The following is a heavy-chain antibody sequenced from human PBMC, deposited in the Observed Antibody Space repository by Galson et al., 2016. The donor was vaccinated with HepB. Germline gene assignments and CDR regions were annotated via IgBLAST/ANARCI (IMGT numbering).Heavy chain of an antibody. V-gene: IGHV3-33*01. CDR1: GFTFSNYG. CDR3: AREGVGIAVAATAFDY. CDR2: IWNDGSNR. J-gene: IGHJ4*02. D-gene: IGHD6-19*01. Sequence: SLRLSCAASGFTFSNYGMHWVRQAPGKGLEWVELIWNDGSNRYYADSVKGRFTISRDNSKNTLYLQMHSLRAEDTAVYYCAREGVGIAVAATAFDYWGQGTLVTVSS.